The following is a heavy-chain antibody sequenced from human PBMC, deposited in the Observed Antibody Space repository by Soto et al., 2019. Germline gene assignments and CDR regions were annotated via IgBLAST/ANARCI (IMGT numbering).Heavy chain of an antibody. CDR3: ARTDRDFYGLDV. Sequence: EVQLVASGGGLVQPGGSLRLSCEASGFTFRNYDMHWVRQGTGKGLEWVSGISAAGDPDYADSVEGRFTISRENAQNSFFXXMNSLXVXXXAXXXCARTDRDFYGLDVWGQGTTVIVSS. CDR1: GFTFRNYD. J-gene: IGHJ6*02. CDR2: ISAAGDP. V-gene: IGHV3-13*05.